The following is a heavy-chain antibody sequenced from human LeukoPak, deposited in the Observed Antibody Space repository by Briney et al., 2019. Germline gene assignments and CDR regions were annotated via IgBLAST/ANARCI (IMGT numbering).Heavy chain of an antibody. Sequence: GGSLRLSCAASGFTFSSHWMGWVRQAPGKGLEWVANIKQDGSEKYYVDSVKGRFTISRDNAKNSLYLQINSLRTEDTAVYYCARDDYGGTNYWGQGTLVTVSS. V-gene: IGHV3-7*01. J-gene: IGHJ4*02. CDR3: ARDDYGGTNY. D-gene: IGHD4/OR15-4a*01. CDR2: IKQDGSEK. CDR1: GFTFSSHW.